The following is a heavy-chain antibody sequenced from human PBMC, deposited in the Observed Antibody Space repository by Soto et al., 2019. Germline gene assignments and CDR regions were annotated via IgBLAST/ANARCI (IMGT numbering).Heavy chain of an antibody. D-gene: IGHD3-3*01. CDR1: GGSISSSSYY. Sequence: PSETLSLTCTVSGGSISSSSYYWGWIRQPPGKGLEWIGSIYYSGSTFYNPSLNSRVTISVDTSKNQFSLKLSSVTAADTAVYYCARQDYDFWSGNFDYWGQGTLVTVSS. CDR3: ARQDYDFWSGNFDY. CDR2: IYYSGST. V-gene: IGHV4-39*01. J-gene: IGHJ4*02.